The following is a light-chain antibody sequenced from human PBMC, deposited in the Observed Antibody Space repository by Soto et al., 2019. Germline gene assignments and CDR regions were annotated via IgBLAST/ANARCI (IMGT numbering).Light chain of an antibody. Sequence: DIVMTQSPDSLAVSLAERATINCKSSQSVLYSSNNKNYLAWYQQKPGQPPKLLIYWASTRESGVPDRFSGSGSGTDFTLTISSLQAEDVAVYYCQQYYSTPPTFGPGTKLEIK. J-gene: IGKJ2*01. V-gene: IGKV4-1*01. CDR2: WAS. CDR3: QQYYSTPPT. CDR1: QSVLYSSNNKNY.